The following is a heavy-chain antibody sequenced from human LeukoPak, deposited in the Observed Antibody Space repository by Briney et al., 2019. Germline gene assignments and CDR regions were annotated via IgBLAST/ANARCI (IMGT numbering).Heavy chain of an antibody. CDR3: ARSGGGSPKAPDY. Sequence: SVKVSCKASGGTFSSYAISWVRQAPGQGLEWMGRIIPILGIANYAQKFQGRVTITADKSTSTAYMELSSLRSEDTAVCYCARSGGGSPKAPDYWGQGTLVTVSS. CDR2: IIPILGIA. D-gene: IGHD2-15*01. J-gene: IGHJ4*02. V-gene: IGHV1-69*04. CDR1: GGTFSSYA.